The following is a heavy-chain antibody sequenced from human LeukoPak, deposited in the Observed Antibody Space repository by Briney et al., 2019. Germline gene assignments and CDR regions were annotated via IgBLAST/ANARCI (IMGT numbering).Heavy chain of an antibody. CDR2: VKSKTHGETT. CDR1: AFTFFDAW. Sequence: FSAASAFTFFDAWMSWVRQAPGKGLEWVGHVKSKTHGETTDYGAPVKGRFTISRDDSKNTVYLQMNSLKIEDTAMYFCATGPRNAFDIWGQGTMVTVSS. CDR3: ATGPRNAFDI. V-gene: IGHV3-15*01. J-gene: IGHJ3*02.